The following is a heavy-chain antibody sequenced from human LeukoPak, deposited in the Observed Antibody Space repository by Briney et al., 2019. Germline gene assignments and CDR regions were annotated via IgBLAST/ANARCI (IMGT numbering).Heavy chain of an antibody. Sequence: ASVKVSCKVSGYTLTELSMHWVRQAPGQGLEWMGIINPSGGSTSYAQKFQGRVTMTRDMSTSTVCMELSSLRSEDTAVYYCARGSSSSWYYYYYYMDVWGKGTTVTVSS. V-gene: IGHV1-46*01. J-gene: IGHJ6*03. D-gene: IGHD6-13*01. CDR2: INPSGGST. CDR3: ARGSSSSWYYYYYYMDV. CDR1: GYTLTELS.